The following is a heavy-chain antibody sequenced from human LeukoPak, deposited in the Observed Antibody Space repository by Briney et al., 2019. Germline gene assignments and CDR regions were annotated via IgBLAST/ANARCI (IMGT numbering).Heavy chain of an antibody. CDR3: ATTVVTPHPFHY. D-gene: IGHD4-23*01. CDR1: GGTFYSYA. J-gene: IGHJ4*02. CDR2: IIPIFGTA. Sequence: SVCPSRKASGGTFYSYAISWVRQAPGQGLEWMGGIIPIFGTANYAQKFQGRVTITADESTSTAYMELSSLRSEDTAVYYCATTVVTPHPFHYWGQRNIAHVSS. V-gene: IGHV1-69*01.